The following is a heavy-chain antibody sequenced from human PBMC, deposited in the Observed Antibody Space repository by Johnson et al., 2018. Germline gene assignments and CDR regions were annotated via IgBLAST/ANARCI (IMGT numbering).Heavy chain of an antibody. CDR3: AKYYEDMSGWSIGAFDL. V-gene: IGHV3-23*04. CDR2: IRGGGGANT. CDR1: GFTFSIYG. J-gene: IGHJ3*01. D-gene: IGHD6-19*01. Sequence: VQLVESGGGLVQPGGSLKLSCEASGFTFSIYGMNWVRQAPGKGLEWVSFIRGGGGANTDYADSVRGRFPVSRGNFRSTLHLQINSRRADDTAVYYCAKYYEDMSGWSIGAFDLWGQGTMVTVS.